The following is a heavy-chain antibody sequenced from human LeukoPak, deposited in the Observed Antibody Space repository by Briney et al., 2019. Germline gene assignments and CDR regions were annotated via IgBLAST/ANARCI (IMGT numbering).Heavy chain of an antibody. CDR3: ARGVTTVY. Sequence: GGSLRLSCAASGFTFSSYWMHWVRQAPGKGLVWVSRIKSDGSSTSYADSVKGRFTISRDNSKKTLYLQMGSLRPEDMAVYYCARGVTTVYWGQGTLVTVSS. CDR1: GFTFSSYW. J-gene: IGHJ4*02. V-gene: IGHV3-74*01. D-gene: IGHD4-11*01. CDR2: IKSDGSST.